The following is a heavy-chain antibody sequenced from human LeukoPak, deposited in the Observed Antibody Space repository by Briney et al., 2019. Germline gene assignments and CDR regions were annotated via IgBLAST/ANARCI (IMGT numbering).Heavy chain of an antibody. Sequence: PGGSLRLSCAASGFTFSNYIMNWVRQAPGKGLEWVANIKQDGSEKYYVDSVKGRFTISRDNAKNSLYLQMNSLRAEDTAVYYCARGTIAAAGYYYFDYWGQGTQVTVSS. CDR3: ARGTIAAAGYYYFDY. D-gene: IGHD6-13*01. CDR1: GFTFSNYI. J-gene: IGHJ4*02. CDR2: IKQDGSEK. V-gene: IGHV3-7*04.